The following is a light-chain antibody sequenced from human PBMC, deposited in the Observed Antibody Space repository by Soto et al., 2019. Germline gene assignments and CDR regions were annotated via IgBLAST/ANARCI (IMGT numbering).Light chain of an antibody. CDR2: NND. Sequence: QSVLTQPPSASGTPGQRVTISCSGGSSNIGTNSVNWYQQLPGRAPKLLIYNNDLRPSGVPVRFSGSKSGTSASLAISGLQFEDEADYYCAAWDDSLNGFYVFGIGTKLTVL. V-gene: IGLV1-44*01. CDR1: SSNIGTNS. J-gene: IGLJ1*01. CDR3: AAWDDSLNGFYV.